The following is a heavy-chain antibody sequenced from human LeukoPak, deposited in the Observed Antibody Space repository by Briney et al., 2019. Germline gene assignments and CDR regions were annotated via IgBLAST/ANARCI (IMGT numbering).Heavy chain of an antibody. CDR1: GYTFIRYY. CDR2: INPNGGTT. Sequence: GASVKVSCKASGYTFIRYYMHWVRQAPGQGLEWMGIINPNGGTTRYAQKFQGRVTMTRDMSTSTVHMELSSLRSEDTAVYYCAKSVGDTALVPDYWGQGTLVTVSS. D-gene: IGHD5-18*01. J-gene: IGHJ4*02. CDR3: AKSVGDTALVPDY. V-gene: IGHV1-46*01.